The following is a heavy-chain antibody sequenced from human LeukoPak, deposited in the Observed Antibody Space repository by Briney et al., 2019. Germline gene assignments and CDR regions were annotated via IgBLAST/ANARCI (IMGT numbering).Heavy chain of an antibody. Sequence: SETLSLTCAVYGGSFSGYYWSWIRQPAGKGLQWIGRIYTSGSTYYNPSLKSRVTISVDTSKNQFSLKLSSVTAADTAVYYCAREREGPYGYLDYWGQGILVTVSS. CDR2: IYTSGST. CDR3: AREREGPYGYLDY. CDR1: GGSFSGYY. V-gene: IGHV4-4*07. J-gene: IGHJ4*02. D-gene: IGHD4-17*01.